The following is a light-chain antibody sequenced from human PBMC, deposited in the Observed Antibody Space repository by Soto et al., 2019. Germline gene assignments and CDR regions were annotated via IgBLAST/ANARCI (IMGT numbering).Light chain of an antibody. CDR3: QQYGNSPIT. CDR2: GTS. Sequence: EIEMTQSPATLSLAPGERVTLPCRASESVSTNLGWYQQKPGQAPRLLIYGTSSRATGIPDRFSGSGSGTDFTLTISRLEPEDFAVYYCQQYGNSPITFGQGTRLEIK. J-gene: IGKJ5*01. V-gene: IGKV3-20*01. CDR1: ESVSTN.